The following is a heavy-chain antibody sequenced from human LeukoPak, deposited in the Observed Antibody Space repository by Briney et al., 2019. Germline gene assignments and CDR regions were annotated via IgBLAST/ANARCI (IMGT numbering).Heavy chain of an antibody. D-gene: IGHD4-23*01. CDR1: GYTFSVYW. Sequence: GESLKISCKASGYTFSVYWIGWVRQMPGKGLEWMGIIYPADSDTRYSPSFQGQVTISVDKSISTAYLQWSSLTASDTASYYCATIYGGNSGGYWGQGTLDTVSS. V-gene: IGHV5-51*01. CDR3: ATIYGGNSGGY. CDR2: IYPADSDT. J-gene: IGHJ4*02.